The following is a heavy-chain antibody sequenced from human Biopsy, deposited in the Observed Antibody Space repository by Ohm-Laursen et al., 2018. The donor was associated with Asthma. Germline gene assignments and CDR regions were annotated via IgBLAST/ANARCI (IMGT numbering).Heavy chain of an antibody. D-gene: IGHD7-27*01. V-gene: IGHV1-69*13. CDR3: ARSSHINWGGYFDY. CDR2: TIPIFGTA. Sequence: ASVKVSCKASGGTFSSYAISWVRQAPGQGLEWMGGTIPIFGTANYAQKFQGRVTITADESTSTAYMELSSLRSEDTAVYYCARSSHINWGGYFDYWGQGTLVTVSS. J-gene: IGHJ4*02. CDR1: GGTFSSYA.